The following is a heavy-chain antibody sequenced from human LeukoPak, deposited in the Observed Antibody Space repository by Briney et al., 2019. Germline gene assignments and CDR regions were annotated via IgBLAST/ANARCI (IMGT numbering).Heavy chain of an antibody. Sequence: GGAPRLSCAAPGFTFSSYAMSWGRQAPGEGLGWGSPISGSGGSTYYADSVKGRFTISRDNSKNTLYLQMNSLRAEDTAVYYCAKDRRYDILTGSLNYWGQGTLVTVSS. D-gene: IGHD3-9*01. CDR3: AKDRRYDILTGSLNY. V-gene: IGHV3-23*01. CDR1: GFTFSSYA. CDR2: ISGSGGST. J-gene: IGHJ4*02.